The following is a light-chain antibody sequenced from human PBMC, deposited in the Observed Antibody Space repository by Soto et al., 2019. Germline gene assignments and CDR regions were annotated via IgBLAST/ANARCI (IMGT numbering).Light chain of an antibody. V-gene: IGKV3-11*01. CDR2: DAS. Sequence: EIVLTQSPATLSLSPGERATLSCRASQSVSTYLAWYQQKPGQAPRLLIYDASNRATGIPARFSGSGSGTDFTLTISSLEPEDLAVYYCQQRTHWPWSFGQGTKVEIK. CDR1: QSVSTY. J-gene: IGKJ1*01. CDR3: QQRTHWPWS.